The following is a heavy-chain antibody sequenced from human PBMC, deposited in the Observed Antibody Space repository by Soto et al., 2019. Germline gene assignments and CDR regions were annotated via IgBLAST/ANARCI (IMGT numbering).Heavy chain of an antibody. CDR1: GYSFTSYW. J-gene: IGHJ6*02. Sequence: GESLKISCKGSGYSFTSYWIGWVRQMPGKGLEWMGIIYPGDSDTRYSPSFQGQVTISADKSISTAYLQWSSLKASDTAMYYCARLQNSNYWDYYYGMDVWGQGTTVTVSS. CDR3: ARLQNSNYWDYYYGMDV. CDR2: IYPGDSDT. V-gene: IGHV5-51*01. D-gene: IGHD4-4*01.